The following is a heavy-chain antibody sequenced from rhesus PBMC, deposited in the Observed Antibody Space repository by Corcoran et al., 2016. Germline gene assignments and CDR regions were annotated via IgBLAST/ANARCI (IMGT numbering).Heavy chain of an antibody. D-gene: IGHD2-15*01. CDR3: ASSPVLTAEEAGFDY. CDR1: GGSISDSYR. J-gene: IGHJ4*01. Sequence: QVQLQESGPGVVKPSETLSLTCAVSGGSISDSYRWSWIRQPPGTGREWIGYIYGSSTSTNYNPSLKSRVTISKDTSKNQFSLKLSSVTAADTAVYYCASSPVLTAEEAGFDYWGQGVLVTVSS. CDR2: IYGSSTST. V-gene: IGHV4S10*01.